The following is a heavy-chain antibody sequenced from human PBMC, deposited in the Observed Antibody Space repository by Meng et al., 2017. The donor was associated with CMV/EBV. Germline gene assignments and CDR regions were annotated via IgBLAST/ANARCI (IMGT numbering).Heavy chain of an antibody. CDR2: INSDGSST. D-gene: IGHD2-2*01. CDR1: GFTFSSYW. CDR3: ARDIVVVPAARTNYYYYYGMDV. J-gene: IGHJ6*02. Sequence: GGSLRLSCAASGFTFSSYWMHWVRQAPGKGLVWVSRINSDGSSTSYADSVKGRFTISRDNAKNTLYLQMNSLRAEDTAVYYCARDIVVVPAARTNYYYYYGMDVWGQGTTVTVSS. V-gene: IGHV3-74*01.